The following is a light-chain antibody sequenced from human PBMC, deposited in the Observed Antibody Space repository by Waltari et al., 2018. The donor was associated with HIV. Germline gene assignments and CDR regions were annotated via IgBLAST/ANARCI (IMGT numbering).Light chain of an antibody. J-gene: IGLJ3*02. CDR3: AAWDDSLNGRV. CDR2: NNN. V-gene: IGLV1-44*01. CDR1: SSNIGSNT. Sequence: QSVLTQPPSASGTPGQRVTISCSGSSSNIGSNTVNWYQQLPGTAPKLLIYNNNQRPSGVPDRASGSKSGTSASLAISGLQSEDEADYYCAAWDDSLNGRVFGGGTKLTVL.